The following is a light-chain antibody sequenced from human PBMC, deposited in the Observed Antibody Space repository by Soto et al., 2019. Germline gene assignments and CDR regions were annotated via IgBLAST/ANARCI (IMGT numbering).Light chain of an antibody. Sequence: EIVLTQSPGTLSLSPGERATLSCRASQSVSSSYLAWYQQKPGQAPRLLISGASTRATGVPPRFSASGSGTDFSLTISRLEPEDFAVYYCQQYASSPLTFGQGTKVDIK. J-gene: IGKJ1*01. V-gene: IGKV3-20*01. CDR3: QQYASSPLT. CDR2: GAS. CDR1: QSVSSSY.